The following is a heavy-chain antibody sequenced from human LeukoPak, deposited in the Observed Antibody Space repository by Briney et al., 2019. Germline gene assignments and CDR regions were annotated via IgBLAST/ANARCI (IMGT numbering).Heavy chain of an antibody. CDR3: ARDFSYYDSSGYYSNNFFDY. Sequence: KPSETLSLTCTVSGGSISSYDWSWIRQPPGKGLEWIGYISYSGSTNYNPSLKSRVTISVDTSKNQFSLKLSSVTAADTAVYYCARDFSYYDSSGYYSNNFFDYWGQGTLVTVSS. CDR1: GGSISSYD. CDR2: ISYSGST. D-gene: IGHD3-22*01. V-gene: IGHV4-59*01. J-gene: IGHJ4*02.